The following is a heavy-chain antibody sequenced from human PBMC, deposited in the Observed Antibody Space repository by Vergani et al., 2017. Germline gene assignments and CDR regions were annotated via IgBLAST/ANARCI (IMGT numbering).Heavy chain of an antibody. D-gene: IGHD1-14*01. CDR2: VEDSGYF. CDR3: ASSIVRRNPPDYFDN. V-gene: IGHV4-59*01. Sequence: QVQLQESGPGLVRPSETLSLTCTVSGGSLSGYYWNWIRQTPGEGLEWIGYVEDSGYFNYNPSLKTRVSMSSDTANNQFSLLLSSVTVADTAVYYCASSIVRRNPPDYFDNWGQGTLVTVSS. J-gene: IGHJ4*02. CDR1: GGSLSGYY.